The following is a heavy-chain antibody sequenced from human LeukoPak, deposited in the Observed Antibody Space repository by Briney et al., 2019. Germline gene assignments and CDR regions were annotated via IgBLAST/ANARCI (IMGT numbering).Heavy chain of an antibody. V-gene: IGHV3-9*01. CDR3: ARRGGSSSRRSPIDY. Sequence: GGSLRLSCAASGFTFDDYAMHWVRQTPGKGLEWVSTINWNSGHIDYADSVRGRFTISRDNAKNSLFLQMNGLRAEDTAVYYCARRGGSSSRRSPIDYWGQGTLVTVSS. J-gene: IGHJ4*02. CDR2: INWNSGHI. D-gene: IGHD6-6*01. CDR1: GFTFDDYA.